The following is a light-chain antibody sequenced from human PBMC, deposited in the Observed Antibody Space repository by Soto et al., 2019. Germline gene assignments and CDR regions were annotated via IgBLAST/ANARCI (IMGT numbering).Light chain of an antibody. CDR2: DVS. V-gene: IGLV2-14*01. CDR3: SSYTSSSTLVV. J-gene: IGLJ2*01. Sequence: QSALTQPASVSGSPGQSITISCTGTSSDVGGYNYVSWYQQHPGKAPKLMIYDVSNRPSGVSNRFSGSKSGNTASLTISGLQDEDEDYYYCSSYTSSSTLVVFGGGTKVTVL. CDR1: SSDVGGYNY.